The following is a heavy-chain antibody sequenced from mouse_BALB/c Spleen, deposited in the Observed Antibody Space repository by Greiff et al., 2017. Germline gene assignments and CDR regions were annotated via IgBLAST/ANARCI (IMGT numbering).Heavy chain of an antibody. J-gene: IGHJ4*01. Sequence: EVQLQQSGTVLARPGASVKMSCKASGYSFTSYWMHWVKQRPGQGLEWIGAIYPGNSDTSYNQKFKGKAKLTAVTSASTAYMELSSLTNEDSAVYYCTRSGNLYAMDYWGQGTSVTVSS. V-gene: IGHV1-5*01. CDR2: IYPGNSDT. D-gene: IGHD2-1*01. CDR1: GYSFTSYW. CDR3: TRSGNLYAMDY.